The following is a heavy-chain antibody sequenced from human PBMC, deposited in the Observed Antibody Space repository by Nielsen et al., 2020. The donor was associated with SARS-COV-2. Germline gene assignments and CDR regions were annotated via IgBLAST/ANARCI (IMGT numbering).Heavy chain of an antibody. CDR2: IWYDGGNK. D-gene: IGHD3-16*01. CDR3: ARERFGGGMDV. CDR1: GFTFSSYG. J-gene: IGHJ6*02. V-gene: IGHV3-33*01. Sequence: GESLKISCAASGFTFSSYGMHWVRQAPGKGLEWVAVIWYDGGNKYYADSVKGRFTISRDNSKNTLYLQMNSLRAEDTAVYYCARERFGGGMDVWGQGTTVTVSS.